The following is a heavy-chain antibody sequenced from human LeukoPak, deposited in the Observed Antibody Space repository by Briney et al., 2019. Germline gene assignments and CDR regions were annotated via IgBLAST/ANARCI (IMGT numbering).Heavy chain of an antibody. CDR1: GFTVSSNY. V-gene: IGHV3-66*01. CDR2: IYSGGST. J-gene: IGHJ3*02. CDR3: ARETYYYDSSGYYYPDAFDI. Sequence: GGSLRLSCAASGFTVSSNYMSWVRQAPGKGLEWVSVIYSGGSTYYADSVKGRFTISRDNSKNTLYLQMNSLRAEDTAVYYCARETYYYDSSGYYYPDAFDIWGQGTMVTVSS. D-gene: IGHD3-22*01.